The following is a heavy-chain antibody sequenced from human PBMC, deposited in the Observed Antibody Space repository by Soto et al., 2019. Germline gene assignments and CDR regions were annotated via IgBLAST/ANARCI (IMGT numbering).Heavy chain of an antibody. CDR3: AHRIAAPGRTLDY. D-gene: IGHD6-13*01. CDR2: IYWHGEK. J-gene: IGHJ4*02. CDR1: GFSLRTDAVG. Sequence: QITLKESGPTLVRPTQTLTLTCTVSGFSLRTDAVGVAWLRQSPGKALEWLGIIYWHGEKRYNSSIQTRLTITRDTSKNQVVLTMTDMAPLDTATYFCAHRIAAPGRTLDYWGQGVLVTVSS. V-gene: IGHV2-5*01.